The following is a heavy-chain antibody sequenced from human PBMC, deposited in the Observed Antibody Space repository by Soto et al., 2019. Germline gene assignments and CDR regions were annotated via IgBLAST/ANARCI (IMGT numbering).Heavy chain of an antibody. CDR3: ARGTQDYGDYVWYFDL. CDR1: GGSISSGGYY. CDR2: IYYSGST. V-gene: IGHV4-31*03. Sequence: QVQLQESGPGLVKPSQTLSLTCTVSGGSISSGGYYWSWIRQHPGKGLEWIGYIYYSGSTYYNPSLKSRVTISVDTSKNQFSLKLNSVTAADTAVYYCARGTQDYGDYVWYFDLWGRGTLVTVYS. J-gene: IGHJ2*01. D-gene: IGHD4-17*01.